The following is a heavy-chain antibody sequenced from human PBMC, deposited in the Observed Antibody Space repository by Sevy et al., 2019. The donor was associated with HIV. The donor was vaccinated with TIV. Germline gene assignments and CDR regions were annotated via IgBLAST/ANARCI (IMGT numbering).Heavy chain of an antibody. CDR3: ARDPRNYYGSGGDY. CDR1: GFTFSSYS. D-gene: IGHD3-10*01. V-gene: IGHV3-21*01. J-gene: IGHJ4*02. Sequence: GGSLRLSCAASGFTFSSYSMNWVRQAPGKGLEWVSSISSSSNYIYYADSGKGRFTISRDNAKNSLYLQMNSLRAEDTAGYYCARDPRNYYGSGGDYWGQGTLVTVSS. CDR2: ISSSSNYI.